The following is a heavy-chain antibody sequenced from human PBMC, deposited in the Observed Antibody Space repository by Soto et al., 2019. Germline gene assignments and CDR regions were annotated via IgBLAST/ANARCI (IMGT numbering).Heavy chain of an antibody. CDR2: INPNSGGT. D-gene: IGHD2-15*01. J-gene: IGHJ5*02. CDR1: GYTFTGYY. CDR3: ARDRGFCSGGSCYANWFDP. Sequence: GASVKVSCKASGYTFTGYYMHWVRQAPGQGLEWMGWINPNSGGTNYAQKFQGRVTMARDTSISTAYMELSRLRSDDTAVYYCARDRGFCSGGSCYANWFDPWGQGTPVTVS. V-gene: IGHV1-2*02.